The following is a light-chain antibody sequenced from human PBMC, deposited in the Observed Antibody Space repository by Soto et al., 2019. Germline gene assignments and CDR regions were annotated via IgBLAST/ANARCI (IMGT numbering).Light chain of an antibody. CDR2: QGT. CDR1: SSDVGSYDL. V-gene: IGLV2-14*02. CDR3: GSWDSSLSSYV. J-gene: IGLJ1*01. Sequence: QSALTQPASVSGSPGQSITISCTGTSSDVGSYDLVSWYQQHPGKAPKLMLYQGTMRPSGIPDRFSGSKSGTSATLGITGFQTGDEADYYCGSWDSSLSSYVFGTGTKVTVL.